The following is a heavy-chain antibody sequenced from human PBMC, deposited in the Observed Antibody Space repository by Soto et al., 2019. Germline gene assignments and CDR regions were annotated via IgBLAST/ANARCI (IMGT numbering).Heavy chain of an antibody. CDR3: ARRGYIGYYYSYGMDA. D-gene: IGHD5-18*01. CDR2: INHSGST. J-gene: IGHJ6*02. Sequence: PSETLSLTCAVYGGSFSGYYWSWIRQPPGKGLEWIGEINHSGSTNYNPSLKSRVTISVDTSKNQFSLKLSSVTAADTAVYYCARRGYIGYYYSYGMDAWGQGTTVTVSS. CDR1: GGSFSGYY. V-gene: IGHV4-34*01.